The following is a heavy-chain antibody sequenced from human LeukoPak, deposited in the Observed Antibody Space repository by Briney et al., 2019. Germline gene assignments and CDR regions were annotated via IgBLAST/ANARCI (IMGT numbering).Heavy chain of an antibody. CDR3: AKEVRPNDS. V-gene: IGHV3-23*01. Sequence: GGSLRLSCAASGFTFSSHAMSWVRHAPRRGLEWVSSIAIIAESTYYADSVKGRLTISRDNSKNTVYLQMDSLRGEDTAVYDCAKEVRPNDSWGQGTLVTVSS. D-gene: IGHD6-25*01. CDR2: IAIIAEST. CDR1: GFTFSSHA. J-gene: IGHJ5*01.